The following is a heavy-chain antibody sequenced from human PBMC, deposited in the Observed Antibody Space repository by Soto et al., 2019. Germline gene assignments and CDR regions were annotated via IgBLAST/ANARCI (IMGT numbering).Heavy chain of an antibody. V-gene: IGHV3-48*01. D-gene: IGHD6-19*01. Sequence: GGSLRLSCAASGFTFSSYSMNWVRQAPGKGLEWVSYISSSSSTIYYADSVKGRFTISRDNAKNSLYLQMNSLRAEDTAVYYCATDKAVAGIRYYFDYWGQGTLVTVSS. CDR3: ATDKAVAGIRYYFDY. J-gene: IGHJ4*02. CDR2: ISSSSSTI. CDR1: GFTFSSYS.